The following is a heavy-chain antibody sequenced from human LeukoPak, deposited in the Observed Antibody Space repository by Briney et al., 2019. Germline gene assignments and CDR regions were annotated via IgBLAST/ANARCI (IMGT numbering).Heavy chain of an antibody. D-gene: IGHD3-9*01. CDR3: ARAGRLYFARSRNDY. CDR1: GFTFSSYW. V-gene: IGHV3-21*01. Sequence: GGSLRLSCAASGFTFSSYWMSWVRQAPGKGLEWVSSISSSSSYIYYADSVKGRFTISRDNSKNTLYLQMDNLRAEDTAVYYCARAGRLYFARSRNDYWGQGTLVTVSS. J-gene: IGHJ4*02. CDR2: ISSSSSYI.